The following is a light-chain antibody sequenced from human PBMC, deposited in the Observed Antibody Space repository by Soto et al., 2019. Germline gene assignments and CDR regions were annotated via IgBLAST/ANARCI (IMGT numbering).Light chain of an antibody. CDR1: QSVSSTF. CDR3: QQAGTSPLT. CDR2: GTS. V-gene: IGKV3-20*01. J-gene: IGKJ5*01. Sequence: EIVLTQSPGTLSLSPGERATLSCRASQSVSSTFLTWYQQKPGQAPRLLIYGTSSRATGIPDRFSGSGSATNFTLIISRLEPEDFTVYYCQQAGTSPLTSGPGTRLDIK.